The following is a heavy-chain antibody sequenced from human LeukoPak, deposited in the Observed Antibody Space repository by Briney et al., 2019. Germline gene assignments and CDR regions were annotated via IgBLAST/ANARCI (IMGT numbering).Heavy chain of an antibody. CDR1: GSSFTSYW. V-gene: IGHV5-51*01. CDR3: ARAQGYCSSTSCYTRNYYYYYMDV. CDR2: IYPGDSDT. D-gene: IGHD2-2*02. Sequence: GESLKISCKGSGSSFTSYWIGWVRQMPGKGLEWMGIIYPGDSDTRYSPSFQGQVTISADKSISTAYLQWSSLKASDTAMYYCARAQGYCSSTSCYTRNYYYYYMDVWGKGTTVTVSS. J-gene: IGHJ6*03.